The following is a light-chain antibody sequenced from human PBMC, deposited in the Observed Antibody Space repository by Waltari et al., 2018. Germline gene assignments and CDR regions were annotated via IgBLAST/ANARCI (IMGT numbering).Light chain of an antibody. CDR1: QSVLYSSNNKNF. V-gene: IGKV4-1*01. J-gene: IGKJ1*01. CDR2: WAS. CDR3: QQYYTILRT. Sequence: DIVMTQSPDSLAVSLGERATINCKSSQSVLYSSNNKNFLAWYQQKPSQPPRLLIYWASTREAGVPDRFRGSGSGTNFTLTINSLQAEDVAVYYCQQYYTILRTFGQGTKVEIK.